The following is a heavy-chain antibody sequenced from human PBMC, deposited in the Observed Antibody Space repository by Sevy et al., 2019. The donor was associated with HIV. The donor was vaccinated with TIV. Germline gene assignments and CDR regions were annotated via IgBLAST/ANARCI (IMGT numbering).Heavy chain of an antibody. J-gene: IGHJ4*02. Sequence: GGSLRLSCEASGFSFSTYGMHWVRQAPGKGLEWVSGISGSGGSTHFADSVKGRFTISRDNSKNTLYLQMKSLRAEDTAVYYCAKDSEHSGVNYFDCWGQGTLVTVSS. V-gene: IGHV3-23*01. D-gene: IGHD2-21*01. CDR1: GFSFSTYG. CDR3: AKDSEHSGVNYFDC. CDR2: ISGSGGST.